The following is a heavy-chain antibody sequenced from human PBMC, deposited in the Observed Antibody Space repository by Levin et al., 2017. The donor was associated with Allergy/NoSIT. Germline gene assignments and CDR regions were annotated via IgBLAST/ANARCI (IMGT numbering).Heavy chain of an antibody. CDR2: IWYDGSNK. Sequence: GGSLRLSCAASGFTFSNYGMHWVRQAPGKGLEWVAVIWYDGSNKYYADSVKGRFTISRDNSKNTLYLQMNSLRAEDTAVYYCARGAVAAAAELFYLDYWGQGTLVTVSS. CDR1: GFTFSNYG. V-gene: IGHV3-33*01. J-gene: IGHJ4*02. CDR3: ARGAVAAAAELFYLDY. D-gene: IGHD6-13*01.